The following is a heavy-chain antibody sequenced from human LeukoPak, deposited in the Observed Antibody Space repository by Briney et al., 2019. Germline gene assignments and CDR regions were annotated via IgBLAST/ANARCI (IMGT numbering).Heavy chain of an antibody. CDR1: GFTFSSYA. Sequence: GGSLRLSCAASGFTFSSYAMNWVRQAPGKGLEWVSSISSSSSYIYYADSVKGRFTISRDNAKNSLYLQMNSLRAEDTAVYYCARGGSYDYYYYMDVWGKGTTVTVSS. D-gene: IGHD1-26*01. V-gene: IGHV3-21*01. J-gene: IGHJ6*03. CDR3: ARGGSYDYYYYMDV. CDR2: ISSSSSYI.